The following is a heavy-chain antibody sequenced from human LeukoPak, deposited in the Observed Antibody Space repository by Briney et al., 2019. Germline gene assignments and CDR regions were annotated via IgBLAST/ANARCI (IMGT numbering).Heavy chain of an antibody. CDR2: ISYDGSNK. CDR1: GFTFSSYG. CDR3: AKDSAAVDHSFDY. J-gene: IGHJ4*02. Sequence: GRSLRLSCAASGFTFSSYGMHWVRQAPGKGLEWVAVISYDGSNKYYADSVKGRFTISRDNSKNTLYLQVNSLRAEDTAVYYCAKDSAAVDHSFDYWGQGTLVTVSS. D-gene: IGHD6-13*01. V-gene: IGHV3-30*18.